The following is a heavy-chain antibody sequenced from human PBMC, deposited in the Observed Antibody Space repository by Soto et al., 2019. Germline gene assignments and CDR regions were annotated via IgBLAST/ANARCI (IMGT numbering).Heavy chain of an antibody. V-gene: IGHV4-59*01. CDR1: SFSSIDYF. J-gene: IGHJ2*01. CDR3: AAEDGIRDL. D-gene: IGHD3-3*01. Sequence: SEPLSLPCIVFSFSSIDYFLPLIRKPPGRGLEWIGYISYSGTTNYNASLKSRVTISVDTSANQFSLRVRSVTAADTAVYYCAAEDGIRDL. CDR2: ISYSGTT.